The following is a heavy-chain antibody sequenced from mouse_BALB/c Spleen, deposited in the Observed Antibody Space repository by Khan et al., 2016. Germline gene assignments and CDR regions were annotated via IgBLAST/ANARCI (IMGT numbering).Heavy chain of an antibody. CDR2: INPSNGRT. CDR3: ARRTTARVY. CDR1: GYTFTSYW. D-gene: IGHD1-2*01. V-gene: IGHV1S81*02. J-gene: IGHJ3*01. Sequence: QVQLQQPGAELVKPGASVKLSCKASGYTFTSYWMHWVKQRPGQGLEWIGEINPSNGRTNYNEKFKSKATLTVDKSSSTAYMQLSSLTSEDSAVYYCARRTTARVYWGQGTLVTVSA.